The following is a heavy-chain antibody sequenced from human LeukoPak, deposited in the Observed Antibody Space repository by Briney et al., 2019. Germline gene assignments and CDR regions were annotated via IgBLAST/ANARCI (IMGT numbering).Heavy chain of an antibody. Sequence: GGSLRLSCAASGFTFSDYYMSWIRQAPGKGLEWVSYISSSGSTIYSADSVKGRFTISRDNAKNSLYLQMNSLRAEDTAVYYCARGYCSSTSCHHWNWFDPWGQGTLVTVSS. CDR3: ARGYCSSTSCHHWNWFDP. CDR1: GFTFSDYY. J-gene: IGHJ5*02. CDR2: ISSSGSTI. D-gene: IGHD2-2*01. V-gene: IGHV3-11*01.